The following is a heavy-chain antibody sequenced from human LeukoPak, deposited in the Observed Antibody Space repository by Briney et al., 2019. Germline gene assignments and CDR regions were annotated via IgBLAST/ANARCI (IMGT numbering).Heavy chain of an antibody. Sequence: ASVKVSCKASGYTFTSYYMHWVRQAPGQGLEWMGWINPNSGDTNYAQKFQGRVTMTRDTSISTAYMELSRLRSDDTAVYYCARDKSGNSGWYSYFDYWGQGTLVTVSS. CDR1: GYTFTSYY. D-gene: IGHD6-19*01. CDR3: ARDKSGNSGWYSYFDY. J-gene: IGHJ4*02. V-gene: IGHV1-2*02. CDR2: INPNSGDT.